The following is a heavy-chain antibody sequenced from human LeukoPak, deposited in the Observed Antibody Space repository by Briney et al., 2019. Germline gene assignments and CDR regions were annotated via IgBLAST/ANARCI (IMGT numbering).Heavy chain of an antibody. V-gene: IGHV4-39*01. CDR3: ARWESESDRGDFQH. CDR1: AGSISSSSYY. D-gene: IGHD1-26*01. CDR2: IYYSGST. Sequence: PSETLSLTCTVSAGSISSSSYYWGWIRQPPGKGLEWVGNIYYSGSTYYNPSLKSRVTVSVDTSKNQFSLKVISVTAADTAVYYCARWESESDRGDFQHWGQGTLVTVSS. J-gene: IGHJ1*01.